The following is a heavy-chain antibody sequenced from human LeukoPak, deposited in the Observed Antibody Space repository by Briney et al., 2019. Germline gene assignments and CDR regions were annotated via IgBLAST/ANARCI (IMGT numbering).Heavy chain of an antibody. CDR1: GGSISSGDKY. Sequence: SETLSLTCTVSGGSISSGDKYWSWIRQPLGKGLEWIGNVHYSGTTSYNSSLTSRLSMSVDRSKNQFSLRLSSVTAADTAVYYCARDWQLVDWGQGSLVTVSS. D-gene: IGHD1-1*01. CDR3: ARDWQLVD. CDR2: VHYSGTT. V-gene: IGHV4-30-4*01. J-gene: IGHJ4*02.